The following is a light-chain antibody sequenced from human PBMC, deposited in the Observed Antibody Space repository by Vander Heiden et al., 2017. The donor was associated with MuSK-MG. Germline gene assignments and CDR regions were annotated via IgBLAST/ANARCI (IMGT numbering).Light chain of an antibody. CDR1: QSLLYHIDNRNY. J-gene: IGKJ4*01. CDR3: QQYYGVLT. Sequence: DIVMTQSPDSLAVSLGERATINCKSSQSLLYHIDNRNYLAWYQQKPGQPPRLLIHWASTRESGVPDRFSGSGSGTDFTLTISSLQAEDVTLYYCQQYYGVLTFGGGTKVDIK. V-gene: IGKV4-1*01. CDR2: WAS.